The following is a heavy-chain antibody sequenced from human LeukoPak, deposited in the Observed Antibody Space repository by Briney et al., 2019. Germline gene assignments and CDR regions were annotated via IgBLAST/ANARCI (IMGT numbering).Heavy chain of an antibody. D-gene: IGHD3-9*01. J-gene: IGHJ4*02. Sequence: ASVKVSCKASGYTFTGHYLHWVRQAPGQGLQWMGRIIPILATTYAPLFEDRLTITADKTTNTAYMELRSLTSDDTATYFCVRHPTSFDWFRDWGQGTLVTVSS. CDR1: GYTFTGHY. CDR2: IIPILAT. CDR3: VRHPTSFDWFRD. V-gene: IGHV1-69*02.